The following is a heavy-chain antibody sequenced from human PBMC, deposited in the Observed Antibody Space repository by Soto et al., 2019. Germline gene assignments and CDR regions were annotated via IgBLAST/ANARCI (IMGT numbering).Heavy chain of an antibody. CDR3: ARDSRGRYCSGGSCYGSGY. CDR2: ISAYNGNT. Sequence: ASVKVSCKASGYTFTSYGISWVRQAPGQGLEWMGWISAYNGNTNYAQKLQGRVTMTTDTSTSTAYMELRSLRSDDTAVYYCARDSRGRYCSGGSCYGSGYWGQGTLVTSPQ. D-gene: IGHD2-15*01. J-gene: IGHJ4*02. CDR1: GYTFTSYG. V-gene: IGHV1-18*04.